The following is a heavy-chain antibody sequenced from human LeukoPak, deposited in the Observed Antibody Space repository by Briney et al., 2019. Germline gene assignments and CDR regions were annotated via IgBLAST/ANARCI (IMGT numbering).Heavy chain of an antibody. V-gene: IGHV3-7*01. D-gene: IGHD5-12*01. J-gene: IGHJ4*02. CDR3: ARDRNTPSGYDLGAY. Sequence: GGSLRLSCAASGFTFSRSWMHWVRQAPGKGLEWVASIKEDGSEKYYVDSVKGRFTISRDNAKNSLHLQVNSLRAEDTAVYYCARDRNTPSGYDLGAYWGQGTLVTVSS. CDR1: GFTFSRSW. CDR2: IKEDGSEK.